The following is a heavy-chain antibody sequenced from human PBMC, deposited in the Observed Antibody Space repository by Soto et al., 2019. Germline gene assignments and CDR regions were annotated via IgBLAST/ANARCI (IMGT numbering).Heavy chain of an antibody. CDR3: AREVNPFHYGLDV. J-gene: IGHJ6*02. Sequence: EVKLVESGGGLVQPGGSLRLSCAASGFTFSSSWMSWVRQAPGKGLEWVANINQDGSEKYYVDSVKGRFTISRDNAKNSLYLQMNSLGAEDTALYYCAREVNPFHYGLDVWGQGTTVTVSS. D-gene: IGHD2-21*01. CDR1: GFTFSSSW. V-gene: IGHV3-7*01. CDR2: INQDGSEK.